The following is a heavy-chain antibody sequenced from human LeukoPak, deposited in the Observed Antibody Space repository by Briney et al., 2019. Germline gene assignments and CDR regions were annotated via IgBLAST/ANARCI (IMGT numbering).Heavy chain of an antibody. CDR3: AKDRIYEWLPPGDAFDI. Sequence: GGSLRLSCAASGFTFSSYAMSWVRQAPGKGLEWVSAISGSGGSTYYADSVKGRFTISRDNSKNTLFLQMNTLRAEDTAVYYCAKDRIYEWLPPGDAFDIWGQGTMVTVSS. CDR2: ISGSGGST. V-gene: IGHV3-23*01. CDR1: GFTFSSYA. J-gene: IGHJ3*02. D-gene: IGHD6-19*01.